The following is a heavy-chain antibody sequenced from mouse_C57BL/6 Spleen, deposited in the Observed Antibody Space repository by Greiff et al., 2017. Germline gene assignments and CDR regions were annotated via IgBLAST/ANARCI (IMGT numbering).Heavy chain of an antibody. Sequence: VQLKESGPELVKPGASVKMSCKASGYTFTDYNMHWVKQSHGKSLEWIGYINPNNGGTSYNQKFKGKATLTVNKSSSTAYMELRSLTSEDSAVYYCARYESGPFDYWGQGTTLTVSS. CDR3: ARYESGPFDY. D-gene: IGHD2-3*01. CDR1: GYTFTDYN. J-gene: IGHJ2*01. CDR2: INPNNGGT. V-gene: IGHV1-22*01.